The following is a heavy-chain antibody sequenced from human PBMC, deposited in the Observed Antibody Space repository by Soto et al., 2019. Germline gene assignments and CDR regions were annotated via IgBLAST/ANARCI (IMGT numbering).Heavy chain of an antibody. CDR3: AKSTMAPRSWFDY. CDR1: EVTFSNYD. V-gene: IGHV3-23*01. CDR2: ITDSGGST. D-gene: IGHD6-13*01. Sequence: PGGSLRLSCAASEVTFSNYDMTWVRQAPGKGLEWVSTITDSGGSTYYADSVKGRFTTSRDNSKNTLYLQMNSLRAEDTAVYYCAKSTMAPRSWFDYWGPGTLVTVSS. J-gene: IGHJ4*02.